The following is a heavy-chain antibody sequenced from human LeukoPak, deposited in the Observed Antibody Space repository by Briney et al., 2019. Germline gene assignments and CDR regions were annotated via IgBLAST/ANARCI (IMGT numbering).Heavy chain of an antibody. V-gene: IGHV3-33*01. J-gene: IGHJ3*02. CDR3: ARVGDMEAFDI. CDR1: GFTLSSFG. CDR2: MWYDGRNK. Sequence: PGGSLRLSCAASGFTLSSFGMVWVRQAPGKGLEWVTLMWYDGRNKYYADSVKSRFTISRDNSKNTVYLQMNSLRGEDTAVYYCARVGDMEAFDIWGQGTRVTVSS. D-gene: IGHD3-16*01.